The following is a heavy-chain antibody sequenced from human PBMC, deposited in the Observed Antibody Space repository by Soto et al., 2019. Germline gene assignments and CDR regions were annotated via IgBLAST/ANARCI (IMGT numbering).Heavy chain of an antibody. CDR3: ARDGGYGSGSYSYYFDY. D-gene: IGHD3-10*01. Sequence: SETLSLTCTVSGASISGYYWDWVRQTPGKGLEWIGCIYFTGSTIYNPSLESRVTMSVDTSKNQFSLRLNSVTAADTAVYYCARDGGYGSGSYSYYFDYWGQGTLVTVSS. CDR1: GASISGYY. J-gene: IGHJ4*02. CDR2: IYFTGST. V-gene: IGHV4-59*12.